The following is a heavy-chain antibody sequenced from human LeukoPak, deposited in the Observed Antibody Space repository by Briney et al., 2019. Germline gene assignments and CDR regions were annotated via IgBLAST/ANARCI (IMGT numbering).Heavy chain of an antibody. CDR2: ISGSGGST. Sequence: TGGSLRLSCAASGFTFSSYAMSWVRQAPGKGLEWVSAISGSGGSTYYADSVKGRFTISRDNSKNSLYLQINSPRAEDTAVYYCARDGTAAGLYFDLWGQGTLITVSS. J-gene: IGHJ4*01. V-gene: IGHV3-23*01. CDR3: ARDGTAAGLYFDL. CDR1: GFTFSSYA. D-gene: IGHD6-13*01.